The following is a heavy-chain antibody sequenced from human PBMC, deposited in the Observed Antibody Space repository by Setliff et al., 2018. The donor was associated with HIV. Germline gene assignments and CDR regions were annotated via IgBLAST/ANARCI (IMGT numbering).Heavy chain of an antibody. D-gene: IGHD5-12*01. V-gene: IGHV3-7*01. CDR3: ARDGHSHNDLDY. Sequence: GGSLRLSCAASGFTFNTYAMSWVRQAPGKGLEWVANINLDGGQRYYVDSVKGRFTISRDNARSLVFLQMNSLRAEDTGIYYCARDGHSHNDLDYWGQGTLVTVSS. CDR2: INLDGGQR. CDR1: GFTFNTYA. J-gene: IGHJ4*02.